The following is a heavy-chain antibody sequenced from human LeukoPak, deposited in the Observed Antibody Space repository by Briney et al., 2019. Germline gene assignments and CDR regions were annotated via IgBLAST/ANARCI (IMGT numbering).Heavy chain of an antibody. D-gene: IGHD5-18*01. CDR1: GYTFTSYY. V-gene: IGHV1-46*01. CDR2: INPSGGST. J-gene: IGHJ3*02. CDR3: ARGAMVTEAFDI. Sequence: GASVKVSCKASGYTFTSYYMHWVRQAPGQGLEWMGMINPSGGSTSYAQKFQGRVTMTRDTSTSTVYMELSSLRSEDTAVYYCARGAMVTEAFDIWGQGTMVTASS.